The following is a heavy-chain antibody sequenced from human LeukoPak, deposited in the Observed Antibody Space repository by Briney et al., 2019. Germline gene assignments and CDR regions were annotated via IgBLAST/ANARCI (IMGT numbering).Heavy chain of an antibody. Sequence: SETLSLTCAVYGGSFSGYYWSWIRQPPGKGLEWIGEINHSGSTNCNPSLKSRVTISVDTSKNQFSLKLSSVTAADTAVYYCARGIIVVVPAAIRGPGWFDPWGQGTLVTVSS. V-gene: IGHV4-34*01. CDR2: INHSGST. J-gene: IGHJ5*02. CDR1: GGSFSGYY. CDR3: ARGIIVVVPAAIRGPGWFDP. D-gene: IGHD2-2*01.